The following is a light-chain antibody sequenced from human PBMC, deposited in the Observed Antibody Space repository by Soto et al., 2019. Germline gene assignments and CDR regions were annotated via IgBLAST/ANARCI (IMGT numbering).Light chain of an antibody. CDR2: DAS. CDR1: QGIRND. V-gene: IGKV1-17*01. Sequence: DIQMTQSPSSLAASVGDKVTITCRASQGIRNDLGWYQQKPGKAPKRLIYDASRLQSGVPSRFSGSGSGTEFTLTISSLQPEDFAVYYCQQRSTWPQTFGQGTKVDIK. J-gene: IGKJ1*01. CDR3: QQRSTWPQT.